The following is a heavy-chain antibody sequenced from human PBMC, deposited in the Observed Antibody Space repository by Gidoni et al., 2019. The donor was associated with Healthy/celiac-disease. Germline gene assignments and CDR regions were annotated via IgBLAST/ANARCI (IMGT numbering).Heavy chain of an antibody. V-gene: IGHV4-34*01. CDR2: INHSGST. Sequence: GLEWIGEINHSGSTNYNPSLKSRVTISVDTSKNQFSLKLSSVTAADTAVYYCARRQWLVRSYFQHWGQGTLVTVSS. CDR3: ARRQWLVRSYFQH. D-gene: IGHD6-19*01. J-gene: IGHJ1*01.